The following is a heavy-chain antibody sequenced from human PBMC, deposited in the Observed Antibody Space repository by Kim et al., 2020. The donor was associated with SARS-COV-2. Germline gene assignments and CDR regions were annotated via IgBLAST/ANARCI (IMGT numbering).Heavy chain of an antibody. V-gene: IGHV3-11*01. CDR1: GFTFSDYY. J-gene: IGHJ6*02. D-gene: IGHD5-12*01. Sequence: GGSLRLSCAASGFTFSDYYMSWIRQAPGKGLEWVSYISSSGSTIYYADSVKGRFTISRDNAKNSLYLQMNSLIAKDTAVYYCARDPGVATLSTGYGMDVWGQGTTVTVSS. CDR2: ISSSGSTI. CDR3: ARDPGVATLSTGYGMDV.